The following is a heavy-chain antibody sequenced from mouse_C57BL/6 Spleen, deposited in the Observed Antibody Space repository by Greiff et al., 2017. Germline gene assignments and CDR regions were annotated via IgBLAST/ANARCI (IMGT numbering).Heavy chain of an antibody. V-gene: IGHV14-3*01. Sequence: EVKLQESVAELVRPGASVKLSCTASGFYIKNTYMHWVKQRPEQGLEWIGRIDPANGNTKYAPKFQGKATITADTSSNTAYLQLSSLTSEDTAIYYCARGCYGSSYWYFDVWGTGTTVTVSS. CDR1: GFYIKNTY. CDR2: IDPANGNT. J-gene: IGHJ1*03. CDR3: ARGCYGSSYWYFDV. D-gene: IGHD1-1*01.